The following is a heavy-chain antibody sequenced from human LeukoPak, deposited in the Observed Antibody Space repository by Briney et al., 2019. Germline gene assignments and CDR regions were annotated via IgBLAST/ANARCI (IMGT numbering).Heavy chain of an antibody. CDR2: MNPNSGNT. V-gene: IGHV1-8*01. J-gene: IGHJ6*02. CDR3: AMLGYSSSWQPYYYYYGMDV. D-gene: IGHD6-13*01. CDR1: GYTFTGYD. Sequence: ASVKVSCKASGYTFTGYDIHWVRQATGQGLEWMGWMNPNSGNTGYAQKFQGRVTMTRNTSISTAYMELSSLRSEDTAVYYCAMLGYSSSWQPYYYYYGMDVWGQGTTVTVSS.